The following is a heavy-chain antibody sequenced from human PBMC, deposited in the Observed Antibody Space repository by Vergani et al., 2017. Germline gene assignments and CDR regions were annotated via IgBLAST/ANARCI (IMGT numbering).Heavy chain of an antibody. CDR2: ICSSSSYR. Sequence: EVQLVESGGGLVKPGGSLRLSCVASGFTFGSYSVNWVRQAPGKGLEWVSFICSSSSYRYYADSVKGRFTISRDNGEYSLLLQMNSLRPEDTAVYYCASGVPGYQLATQYFQHWGQGTLVTVSS. CDR1: GFTFGSYS. D-gene: IGHD2-2*01. J-gene: IGHJ1*01. CDR3: ASGVPGYQLATQYFQH. V-gene: IGHV3-21*01.